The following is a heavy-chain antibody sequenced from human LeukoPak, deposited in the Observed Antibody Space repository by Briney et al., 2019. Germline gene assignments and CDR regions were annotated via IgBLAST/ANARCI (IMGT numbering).Heavy chain of an antibody. CDR3: ATGFVVIGAFDI. J-gene: IGHJ3*02. Sequence: GASVKVSFKASGYTLTVFYMYWVRQAPGQGLQWMGWINPSTGGTKYVQKFQGRVTMTGDTSINTAYMELSRLRSADTAVYYCATGFVVIGAFDIWGQGTLVAVSS. CDR2: INPSTGGT. CDR1: GYTLTVFY. V-gene: IGHV1-2*02. D-gene: IGHD2-21*01.